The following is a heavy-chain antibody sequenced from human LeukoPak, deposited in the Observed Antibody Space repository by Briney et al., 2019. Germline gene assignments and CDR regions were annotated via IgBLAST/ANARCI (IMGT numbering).Heavy chain of an antibody. CDR1: GGSISSGGYY. V-gene: IGHV4-30-2*01. D-gene: IGHD3-10*01. J-gene: IGHJ3*02. CDR2: IYHSGST. Sequence: SETLSLTCTVSGGSISSGGYYWSWIRQPPGKGLEWIGYIYHSGSTYYNPSLKSRVTISVDRSKNQFSLKLSSVTAADTAVYYCARRGLKNRYYYGSGNDAFDIWGQGTMVTVSS. CDR3: ARRGLKNRYYYGSGNDAFDI.